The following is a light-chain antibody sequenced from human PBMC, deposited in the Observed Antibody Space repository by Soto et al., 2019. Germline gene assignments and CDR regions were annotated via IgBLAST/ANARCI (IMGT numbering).Light chain of an antibody. Sequence: DIQMTQSPSSLSASIGDRVILTCQASQDIANSLNWYQHKPGKAPKLLIYDASNLERGVPARFSGSGSGTDFSFTISSEQPEDIATYYCKQYENLAHTFDQGTRLEIK. V-gene: IGKV1-33*01. CDR1: QDIANS. CDR3: KQYENLAHT. CDR2: DAS. J-gene: IGKJ5*01.